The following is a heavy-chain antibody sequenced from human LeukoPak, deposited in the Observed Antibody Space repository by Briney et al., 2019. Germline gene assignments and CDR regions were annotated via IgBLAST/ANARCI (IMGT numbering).Heavy chain of an antibody. V-gene: IGHV3-7*01. J-gene: IGHJ4*02. Sequence: QPGGSLRLSCAASGFTFSSYWMSWVRQAPGKGLEWVANIKQDGSEKYYVDSVKGRFTISRDNAKNSLYLQMNSLRAEDTAVYYCARVYYDSSGYGLDYWGQGTLVTVSS. CDR3: ARVYYDSSGYGLDY. D-gene: IGHD3-22*01. CDR2: IKQDGSEK. CDR1: GFTFSSYW.